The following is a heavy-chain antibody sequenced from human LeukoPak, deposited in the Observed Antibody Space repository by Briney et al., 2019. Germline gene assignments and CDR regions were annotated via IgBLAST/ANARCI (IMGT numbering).Heavy chain of an antibody. CDR2: INHSGST. V-gene: IGHV4-34*01. CDR1: GGSFSGYY. Sequence: PSETLSLTCAVYGGSFSGYYWSWIRQPPGKGLEWIGEINHSGSTNYNPSLKSRVIISVDTSKNQFSLKLSSVTAADTAMYYCARKDRYYYGSGSYYLFDYRGQGILVTVSS. J-gene: IGHJ4*02. CDR3: ARKDRYYYGSGSYYLFDY. D-gene: IGHD3-10*01.